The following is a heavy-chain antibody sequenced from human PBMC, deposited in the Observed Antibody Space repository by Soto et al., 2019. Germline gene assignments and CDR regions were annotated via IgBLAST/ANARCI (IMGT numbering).Heavy chain of an antibody. V-gene: IGHV3-64D*06. CDR1: GGTCSTYA. J-gene: IGHJ6*02. CDR3: VTGTVTKYYYHYGMDV. D-gene: IGHD4-4*01. CDR2: ITRNGDTT. Sequence: XGTLRLSDSASGGTCSTYAMHLVRQTPGKRLEFVSAITRNGDTTNYADSVRGRFTISRDNSKDTLYLQMSSLRAEDTAVYYCVTGTVTKYYYHYGMDVWRRGARVTVSS.